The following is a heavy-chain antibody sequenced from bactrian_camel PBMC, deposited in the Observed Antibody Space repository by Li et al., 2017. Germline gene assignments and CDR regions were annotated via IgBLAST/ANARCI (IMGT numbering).Heavy chain of an antibody. D-gene: IGHD2*01. J-gene: IGHJ4*01. CDR1: GLSVSDFS. V-gene: IGHV3S53*01. CDR3: AADRRRHGPPSLRPGDYSV. CDR2: LASDGSS. Sequence: HVQLVESGGGSVQTGGSLRLSCAPSGLSVSDFSMAWFRQSPGKEREGVASLASDGSSIYANSLKGRFSISKDNARNWLDLQMDSLEPGDTARYYCAADRRRHGPPSLRPGDYSVWGQGTQVTVS.